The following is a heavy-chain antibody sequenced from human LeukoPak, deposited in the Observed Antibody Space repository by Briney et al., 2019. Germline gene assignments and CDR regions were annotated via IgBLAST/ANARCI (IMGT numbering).Heavy chain of an antibody. J-gene: IGHJ4*02. CDR2: ISSRDGST. CDR1: GFTFSSYA. D-gene: IGHD6-6*01. Sequence: GGSLRLSCAASGFTFSSYAMSWGRQTPGKGLEWVSAISSRDGSTYYADSVKGRFTISRDNSKNTLYLQMNSLRAEDTAIYYCAKDLSSSHVSEYSDYWGRGTPVTVSS. CDR3: AKDLSSSHVSEYSDY. V-gene: IGHV3-23*01.